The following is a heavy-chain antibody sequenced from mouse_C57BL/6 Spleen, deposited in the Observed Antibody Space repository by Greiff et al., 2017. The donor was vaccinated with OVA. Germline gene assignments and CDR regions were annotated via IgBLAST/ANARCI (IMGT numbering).Heavy chain of an antibody. V-gene: IGHV1-15*01. CDR2: IDPETGGT. D-gene: IGHD1-1*01. J-gene: IGHJ3*01. Sequence: VKLVESGAELVRPGASVTLSCKASGYTFTDYEMYWVKQTPVHGLEWIGAIDPETGGTAYNQKFKGKAILTADKSSSTAYMELRSLTSEDSAVYYCTLQGFTTVVEAYWGQGTLVTVSA. CDR3: TLQGFTTVVEAY. CDR1: GYTFTDYE.